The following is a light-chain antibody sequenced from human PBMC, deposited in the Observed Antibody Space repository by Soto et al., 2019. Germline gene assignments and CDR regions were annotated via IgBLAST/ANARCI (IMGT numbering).Light chain of an antibody. CDR1: QSISNW. J-gene: IGKJ1*01. CDR2: KAS. Sequence: DIQMTQSPSTLSASVGDRVTITCRASQSISNWLAWYQQKPGKAPKLLIYKASSLESGVPSRFSGSGSGTEFTITISSLQPDDFATYYCQQYNTYRTFGQGTKVEIK. CDR3: QQYNTYRT. V-gene: IGKV1-5*03.